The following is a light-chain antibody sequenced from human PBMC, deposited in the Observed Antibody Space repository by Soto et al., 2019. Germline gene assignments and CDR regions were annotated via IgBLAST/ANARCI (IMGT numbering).Light chain of an antibody. CDR3: QQYDRSPLT. Sequence: EIVLTQSPGTLSLSPGERATLSCRASQSVSSSYLAWYQQKPGQAPRLLIYGASSRANGLPDRFSGSGSGTDFTLTISRLEPEDFAVYYCQQYDRSPLTFGGGTKVEIK. CDR1: QSVSSSY. CDR2: GAS. V-gene: IGKV3-20*01. J-gene: IGKJ4*01.